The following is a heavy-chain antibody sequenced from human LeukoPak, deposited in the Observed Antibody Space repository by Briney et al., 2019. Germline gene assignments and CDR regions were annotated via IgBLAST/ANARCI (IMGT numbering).Heavy chain of an antibody. V-gene: IGHV3-21*01. Sequence: PGGSLRLSCAASGFTFSNNSMNWVRQAPGKGLEWVSSISSSSSYIYYADAVEGRFTITRDNDKNSLYQQMNSLRAEDTALYYCARDSGGKYQLRYLTYFDYWGQGTLVTVCS. J-gene: IGHJ4*02. CDR1: GFTFSNNS. CDR3: ARDSGGKYQLRYLTYFDY. CDR2: ISSSSSYI. D-gene: IGHD2-2*02.